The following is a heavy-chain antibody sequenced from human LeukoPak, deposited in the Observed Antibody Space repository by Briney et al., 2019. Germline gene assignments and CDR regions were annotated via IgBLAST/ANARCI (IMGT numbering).Heavy chain of an antibody. CDR3: ARDRSIAAAGRGGFDP. J-gene: IGHJ5*02. V-gene: IGHV7-4-1*02. D-gene: IGHD6-13*01. CDR2: INTNTGNP. Sequence: ASVKVSCKASGYTFTGYYMHWVRQAPGQGLEWMGWINTNTGNPTYAQGFTGRFVFSLDTSVSTAYLQISSLEAEDTAVYYCARDRSIAAAGRGGFDPWGQGTLVTVSS. CDR1: GYTFTGYY.